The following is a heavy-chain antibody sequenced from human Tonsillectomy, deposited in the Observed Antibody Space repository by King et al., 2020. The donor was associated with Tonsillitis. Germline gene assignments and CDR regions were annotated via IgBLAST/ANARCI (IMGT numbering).Heavy chain of an antibody. D-gene: IGHD3-3*01. CDR2: IYNSGST. Sequence: QLQESGPGLVRPSETLSLTCTVSGASISDYYWSWIRQPPGKGLEWIGYIYNSGSTKYNPSLRSRVTMSVDTSKNHLSLKRNSVTAADTAAYYCARHTAYYDAWSGPPDYWGQGTVVTVSS. CDR3: ARHTAYYDAWSGPPDY. CDR1: GASISDYY. J-gene: IGHJ4*02. V-gene: IGHV4-59*01.